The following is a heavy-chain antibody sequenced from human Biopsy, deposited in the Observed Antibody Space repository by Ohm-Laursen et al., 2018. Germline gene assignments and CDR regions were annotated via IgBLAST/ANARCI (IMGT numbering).Heavy chain of an antibody. CDR3: ARHAPSYSGSYWRYFDL. Sequence: TLSLTCTVSGGSITRGGYYWNWIRQHPEKGLEWIGYVSYRGGTYHNPSLESRVFFSLDTSMNPLSLRLTSVTAADTAVYYCARHAPSYSGSYWRYFDLWGRGTLVTVSS. J-gene: IGHJ2*01. D-gene: IGHD1-26*01. CDR2: VSYRGGT. CDR1: GGSITRGGYY. V-gene: IGHV4-31*03.